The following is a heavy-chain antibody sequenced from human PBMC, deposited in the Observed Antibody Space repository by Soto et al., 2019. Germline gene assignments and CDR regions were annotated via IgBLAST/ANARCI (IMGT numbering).Heavy chain of an antibody. CDR1: GGSISSSSYY. CDR2: IYYSGST. J-gene: IGHJ6*02. CDR3: ARLSQGETWFGEFAYYYYYGMDV. V-gene: IGHV4-39*01. Sequence: SSETLSLTCTVSGGSISSSSYYWGWIRQPPGKGLEWIGSIYYSGSTYYNPSLKSRVTISVDTSKNQFSLKLSSVTAADTAVYYCARLSQGETWFGEFAYYYYYGMDVWGQGTTVTVSS. D-gene: IGHD3-10*01.